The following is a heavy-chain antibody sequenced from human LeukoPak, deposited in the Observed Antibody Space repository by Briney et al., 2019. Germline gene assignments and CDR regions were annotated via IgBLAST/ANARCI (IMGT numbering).Heavy chain of an antibody. CDR3: ARGARSGSYYSEFYYYYYMDV. J-gene: IGHJ6*03. D-gene: IGHD1-26*01. CDR1: GFTFSSYW. Sequence: GGSLRLSCAASGFTFSSYWMSWVRQAPGKGLEWVANIKQDGSEKYYVDSVKGRFTISRDNAKNSLYLQMNSLRAEDTAVYYCARGARSGSYYSEFYYYYYMDVWGKGTTVTVSS. CDR2: IKQDGSEK. V-gene: IGHV3-7*01.